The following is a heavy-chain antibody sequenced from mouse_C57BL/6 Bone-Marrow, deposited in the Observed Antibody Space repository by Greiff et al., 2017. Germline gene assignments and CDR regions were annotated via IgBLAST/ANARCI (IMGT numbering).Heavy chain of an antibody. CDR2: IYPGDGDT. Sequence: VMLVESGAELVKPGASVKISCKASGYAFSSYWMNWVKQRPGKGLEWIGQIYPGDGDTNYNGKFKGKATLTADKSSSTAYMQLSSLTSEDSAVYFCARSFITTVPHFDYWGQGTTLTVSS. J-gene: IGHJ2*01. D-gene: IGHD1-1*01. V-gene: IGHV1-80*01. CDR1: GYAFSSYW. CDR3: ARSFITTVPHFDY.